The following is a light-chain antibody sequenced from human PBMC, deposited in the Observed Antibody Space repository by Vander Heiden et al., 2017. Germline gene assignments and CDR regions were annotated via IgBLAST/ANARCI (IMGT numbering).Light chain of an antibody. CDR3: QQRIDWPLT. CDR1: QSVNIY. J-gene: IGKJ4*01. V-gene: IGKV3-11*01. Sequence: IVLTQSPATLSLSPGERATLSCRASQSVNIYLAWYQHKPGQAPRLLIYDASGRDSGIPARFSGSGSGTDFTLTISSLEPEDFAVYYCQQRIDWPLTFGGGTKVEIK. CDR2: DAS.